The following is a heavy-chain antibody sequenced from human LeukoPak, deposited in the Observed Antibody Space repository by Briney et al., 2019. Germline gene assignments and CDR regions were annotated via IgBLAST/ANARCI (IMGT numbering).Heavy chain of an antibody. D-gene: IGHD6-19*01. CDR3: TSGPSGWTEFFRH. J-gene: IGHJ1*01. CDR2: IRTVNNYAP. V-gene: IGHV3-73*01. Sequence: PGGSLRLSCAASGFTFSDSTIHWARQASGKGLEWVARIRTVNNYAPEYAASVKGRFTISRDDAKNTAYLQMNSLKYEDTARYYCTSGPSGWTEFFRHWGQGTQVTVSS. CDR1: GFTFSDST.